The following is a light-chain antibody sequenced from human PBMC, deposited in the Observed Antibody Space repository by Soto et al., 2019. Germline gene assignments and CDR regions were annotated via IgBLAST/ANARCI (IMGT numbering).Light chain of an antibody. J-gene: IGLJ1*01. CDR1: SSDVGGYNY. CDR3: SSYTNGSTEV. Sequence: QSALTQPASVSGSPGQSITISCTGTSSDVGGYNYVSWYQQHPGKAPKLMIYDVSNRPSGVSNRFSGSNSGNTASLTLSGLQAEDEADYYCSSYTNGSTEVFGTGTQLTVL. V-gene: IGLV2-14*01. CDR2: DVS.